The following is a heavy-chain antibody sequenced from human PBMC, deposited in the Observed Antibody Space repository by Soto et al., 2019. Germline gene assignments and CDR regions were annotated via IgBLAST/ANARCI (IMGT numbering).Heavy chain of an antibody. D-gene: IGHD2-2*01. Sequence: GVLRLSCAASGFPFSSYAMKWVRQAPGKGLEWVSLIGESGTPTYYADSVKGRFTISRDNSGNTLFLEMYSLRAEDTAVYYCARYIPGVRYYGMDVWGQGTTVTVSS. CDR3: ARYIPGVRYYGMDV. J-gene: IGHJ6*02. V-gene: IGHV3-23*01. CDR1: GFPFSSYA. CDR2: IGESGTPT.